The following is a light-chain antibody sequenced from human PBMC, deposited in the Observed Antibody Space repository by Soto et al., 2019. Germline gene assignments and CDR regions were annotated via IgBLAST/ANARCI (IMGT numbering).Light chain of an antibody. J-gene: IGKJ3*01. V-gene: IGKV3-20*01. CDR2: GAS. CDR1: QSVSSSY. Sequence: EIVFTQFPGTLSLNPGERGTLSCRASQSVSSSYLAWYQQKPGQAPRLLIEGASSRATGIPDRFSGSGSGTDFTLTISRLEPEDFAVYYCQQYGSSPFTFGPGTKVDIK. CDR3: QQYGSSPFT.